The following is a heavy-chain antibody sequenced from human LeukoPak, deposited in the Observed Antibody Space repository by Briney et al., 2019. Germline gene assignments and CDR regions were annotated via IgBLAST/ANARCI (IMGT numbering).Heavy chain of an antibody. CDR3: ARPRLEYCSGGSCFDAFDI. J-gene: IGHJ3*02. V-gene: IGHV3-23*01. Sequence: GGSLRFSCAASGFTFSSYAMNWVRQAPGKGLEWVSAISGSGSTTYYADSVKGRFTISRDNSKNTLFLQMNSLTAEDTAIYSCARPRLEYCSGGSCFDAFDIWGQGTMVTVSS. D-gene: IGHD2-15*01. CDR2: ISGSGSTT. CDR1: GFTFSSYA.